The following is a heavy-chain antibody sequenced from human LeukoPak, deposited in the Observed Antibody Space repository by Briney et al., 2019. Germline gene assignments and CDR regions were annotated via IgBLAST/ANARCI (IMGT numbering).Heavy chain of an antibody. D-gene: IGHD2-15*01. CDR1: GFTFSSYA. V-gene: IGHV3-23*01. CDR2: ISGSGGST. J-gene: IGHJ4*02. Sequence: GGSLRLSCAASGFTFSSYAMSWVRQAPGKGLEWVSAISGSGGSTYYADSVKGRFTISRDNSENTLYLQMNSLRAEDTAVYYCAKGYCSGGSCFFDYWGQGTLVTVSS. CDR3: AKGYCSGGSCFFDY.